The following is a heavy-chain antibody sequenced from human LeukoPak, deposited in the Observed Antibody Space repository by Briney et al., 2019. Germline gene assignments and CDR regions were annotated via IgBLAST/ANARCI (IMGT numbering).Heavy chain of an antibody. D-gene: IGHD3-22*01. J-gene: IGHJ3*02. Sequence: GASVKVSCKASGYIFTSYGISWVRQAPGQGLQWMGWISGYNCNTNYAQKLQGRVTMTTDTSTSTAYMELRSLRSDDTAVYYCARDSYYDSRGYYYHDAFDIWGQGTMVTVSS. CDR3: ARDSYYDSRGYYYHDAFDI. V-gene: IGHV1-18*01. CDR2: ISGYNCNT. CDR1: GYIFTSYG.